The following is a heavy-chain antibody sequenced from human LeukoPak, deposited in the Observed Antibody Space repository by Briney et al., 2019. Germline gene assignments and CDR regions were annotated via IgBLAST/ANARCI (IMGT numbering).Heavy chain of an antibody. V-gene: IGHV4-34*01. CDR3: ARDGMWTDY. CDR1: GGSFSGYY. CDR2: INHSGST. J-gene: IGHJ4*02. D-gene: IGHD1-26*01. Sequence: SETLSLTCAVYGGSFSGYYWSWIRQPPGKGLEWIGEINHSGSTYYNPSLKSRVTISVDTSKNQFSLKLSSVTAADTAVYYCARDGMWTDYWGQGTLVTVSS.